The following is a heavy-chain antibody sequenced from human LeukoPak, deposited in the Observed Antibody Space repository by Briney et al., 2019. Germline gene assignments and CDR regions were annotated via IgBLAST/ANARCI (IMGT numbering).Heavy chain of an antibody. Sequence: SVKVSCKASGGTFSSYAISWVRQAPGQGLEWMGGIILIFGTANYAQKFQGRVTITADESTSTAYMELSSLRSEDTAVYYCAGEHGPGYYYYMDAWGKGTTVTVSS. J-gene: IGHJ6*03. D-gene: IGHD3-10*01. CDR2: IILIFGTA. CDR1: GGTFSSYA. CDR3: AGEHGPGYYYYMDA. V-gene: IGHV1-69*13.